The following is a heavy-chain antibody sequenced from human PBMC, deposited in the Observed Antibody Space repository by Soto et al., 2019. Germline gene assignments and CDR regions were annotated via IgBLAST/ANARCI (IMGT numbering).Heavy chain of an antibody. D-gene: IGHD5-18*01. CDR3: ARALGYSYGYFDY. J-gene: IGHJ4*02. Sequence: SETLSLTCTVSGGSISSGGYYWSWIRHHPGKGLEWIGYIYYSGSTYYNPSLKSRVTISVDTSKNQFSLKLSSVTAADTAVYYCARALGYSYGYFDYWGQGTLVTVSS. V-gene: IGHV4-31*03. CDR2: IYYSGST. CDR1: GGSISSGGYY.